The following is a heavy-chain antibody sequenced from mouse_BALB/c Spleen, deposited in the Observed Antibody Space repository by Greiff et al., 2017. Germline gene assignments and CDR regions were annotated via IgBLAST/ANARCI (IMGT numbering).Heavy chain of an antibody. CDR1: GYTFSSYW. Sequence: VKLMESGAELMKPGASVKISCKATGYTFSSYWIEWVKQRPGHGLEWIGEILPGSGSTNYNEKFKGKATFTADTSSNTAYMQLSSLTSEDSAVYYCASGDYPYAMDYWGQGTSVTVSS. V-gene: IGHV1-9*01. J-gene: IGHJ4*01. D-gene: IGHD2-4*01. CDR2: ILPGSGST. CDR3: ASGDYPYAMDY.